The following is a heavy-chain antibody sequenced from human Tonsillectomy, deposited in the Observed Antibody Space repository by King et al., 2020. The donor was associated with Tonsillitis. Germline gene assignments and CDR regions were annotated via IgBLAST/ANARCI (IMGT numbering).Heavy chain of an antibody. D-gene: IGHD3-10*01. CDR2: ISSRSSTI. V-gene: IGHV3-48*01. Sequence: EVQLVQSGGGLVQPGGSLRLSCAASGFTLSSYSMHWVRQAPGKGLEWVSYISSRSSTIYYADPVKGRFTISRDNAKNSLYLQMNSLRAEDTAVYYCARESASGSYYNAVNWFDPWGQGTLVTVSS. J-gene: IGHJ5*02. CDR1: GFTLSSYS. CDR3: ARESASGSYYNAVNWFDP.